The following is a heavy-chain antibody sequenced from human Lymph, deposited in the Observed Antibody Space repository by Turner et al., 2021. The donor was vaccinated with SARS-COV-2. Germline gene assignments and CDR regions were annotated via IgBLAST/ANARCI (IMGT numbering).Heavy chain of an antibody. CDR1: RYTFTGYY. Sequence: QVQLVQSGAEVKEPGASVKVSCKASRYTFTGYYMHWVRQAPGQGLEWMGWINPDSGGTNYAQNFQDRVTMTRDTSISTAYMELSRLRSDDTAVYYCARGGLYYYDSSAYYGDAFDFWGQGTMVTVSS. CDR2: INPDSGGT. J-gene: IGHJ3*01. CDR3: ARGGLYYYDSSAYYGDAFDF. D-gene: IGHD3-22*01. V-gene: IGHV1-2*02.